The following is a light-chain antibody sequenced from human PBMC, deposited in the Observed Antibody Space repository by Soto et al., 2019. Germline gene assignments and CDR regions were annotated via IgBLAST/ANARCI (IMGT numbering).Light chain of an antibody. Sequence: DIQMTQSPSALAASVGDRVNITCRASQSISDWVAWYQQKPGKAPKLLIHKASSLADGVPSRFSGRGSGTEFTLTISSLRPDDFATYYCHQYNTYVLTFGGGTKVDIK. CDR1: QSISDW. V-gene: IGKV1-5*03. CDR2: KAS. J-gene: IGKJ4*01. CDR3: HQYNTYVLT.